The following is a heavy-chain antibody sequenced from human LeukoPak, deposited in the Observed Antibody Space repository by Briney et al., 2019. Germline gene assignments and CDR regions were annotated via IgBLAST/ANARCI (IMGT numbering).Heavy chain of an antibody. CDR1: GFTFSSYA. CDR3: AKGSTAHFTGYPPIEF. V-gene: IGHV3-23*01. J-gene: IGHJ4*02. Sequence: GGSLRLSCAASGFTFSSYAMSWVRQAPGKGLEWVSAISGSGGSTYYADSVKGRFTISRDNSKNTLYLQVTSLRVEDTAFYYCAKGSTAHFTGYPPIEFWGQGTLVSVSS. CDR2: ISGSGGST. D-gene: IGHD3-9*01.